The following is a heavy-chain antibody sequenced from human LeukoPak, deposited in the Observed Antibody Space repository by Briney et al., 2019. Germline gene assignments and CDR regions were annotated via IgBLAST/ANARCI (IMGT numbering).Heavy chain of an antibody. CDR2: IYYSGST. V-gene: IGHV4-31*03. Sequence: SETLSLTCTVSGGSISSGGYYWSWIRQHPGKGLEWIGYIYYSGSTYYNPSLKSRVTISVDTSKNQFSLKLSSVTAADTAVYYCARLFRVVVPAANTHFDYWGQGTLVTVSS. J-gene: IGHJ4*02. CDR3: ARLFRVVVPAANTHFDY. D-gene: IGHD2-2*01. CDR1: GGSISSGGYY.